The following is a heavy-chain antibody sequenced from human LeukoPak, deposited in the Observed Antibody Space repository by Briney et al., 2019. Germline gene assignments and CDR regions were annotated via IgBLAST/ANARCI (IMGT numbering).Heavy chain of an antibody. CDR2: IYPGDSDT. CDR3: ARRLHDFWSFDY. J-gene: IGHJ4*02. D-gene: IGHD3-3*01. V-gene: IGHV5-51*01. CDR1: GYSFTSYW. Sequence: GESLKISCKSSGYSFTSYWIGWVRQMPGKGLEWMGIIYPGDSDTRYSPSFQGQVTIAADKSIRTAYLQWSRLKASDTAIYYCARRLHDFWSFDYWGQGTLVTVSS.